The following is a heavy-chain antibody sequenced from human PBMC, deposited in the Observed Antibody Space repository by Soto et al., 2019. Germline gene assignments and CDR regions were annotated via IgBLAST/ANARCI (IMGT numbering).Heavy chain of an antibody. CDR2: ISGHTTST. V-gene: IGHV3-23*01. CDR1: GFTFSSYA. CDR3: ANPYNWNEAPLDY. D-gene: IGHD1-20*01. J-gene: IGHJ4*02. Sequence: PGGSLRLSCAASGFTFSSYAMSWVRQAPGKGLEWVSAISGHTTSTYSEDSVTGRFTISSANSKTTLYLQMSILRAEDTAVYYCANPYNWNEAPLDYWVQGTLVTVSS.